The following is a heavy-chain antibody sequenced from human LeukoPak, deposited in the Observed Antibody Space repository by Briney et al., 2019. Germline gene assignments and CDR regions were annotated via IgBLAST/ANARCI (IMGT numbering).Heavy chain of an antibody. CDR2: INWYGGST. CDR3: ARGSNWNYYYFDY. V-gene: IGHV3-20*01. J-gene: IGHJ4*02. Sequence: GGSLRLSCAASGFTFDDYGMSWVRQAPGKGLEWVSGINWYGGSTGYADSVKGRFTISRDNAKNSLYLQMNSLRAEDTALYHCARGSNWNYYYFDYWGQGTLVTVSS. CDR1: GFTFDDYG. D-gene: IGHD1-7*01.